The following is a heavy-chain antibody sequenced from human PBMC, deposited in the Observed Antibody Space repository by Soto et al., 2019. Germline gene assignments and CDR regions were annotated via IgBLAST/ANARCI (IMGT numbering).Heavy chain of an antibody. CDR3: ARDLLQQRWFDP. Sequence: QVQLVQSGAEVKKPGASVKVSCKASGYTFTDYNLHWVRQAPGQGLEGVGWINPDGGATNYPQKLQGRVTMTRNTSINTVYMELSNLRSDDTAVYFCARDLLQQRWFDPWGQGTLVTVSS. V-gene: IGHV1-2*02. CDR2: INPDGGAT. J-gene: IGHJ5*02. CDR1: GYTFTDYN.